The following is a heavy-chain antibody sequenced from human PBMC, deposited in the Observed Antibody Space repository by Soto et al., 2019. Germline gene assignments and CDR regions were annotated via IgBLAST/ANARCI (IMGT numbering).Heavy chain of an antibody. V-gene: IGHV4-59*04. CDR1: GASVTGFY. Sequence: ETLSLTCTVSGASVTGFYWSWIRQPPGKGLEWIGYVFHSGSTYYNPSLKSRVTISVDTSKNQFSLKLSSVTAADTAVYYCARHLGIAAAGFDYWGQGTLVTVSS. D-gene: IGHD6-13*01. CDR2: VFHSGST. J-gene: IGHJ4*02. CDR3: ARHLGIAAAGFDY.